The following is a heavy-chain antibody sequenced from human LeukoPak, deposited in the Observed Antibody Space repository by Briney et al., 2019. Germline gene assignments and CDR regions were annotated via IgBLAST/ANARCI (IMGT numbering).Heavy chain of an antibody. Sequence: PSETLSLTCTVSGGSISSSSYYWGWIRQSPGKGLEWIGSIYYSGSTYYNPYLKSRVTISVDTSKNQFSLKLSSVTAADTAVYYCARADYDFWSGTKSVLHAFDIWGQGTMVTVSS. CDR3: ARADYDFWSGTKSVLHAFDI. V-gene: IGHV4-39*01. CDR1: GGSISSSSYY. J-gene: IGHJ3*02. D-gene: IGHD3-3*01. CDR2: IYYSGST.